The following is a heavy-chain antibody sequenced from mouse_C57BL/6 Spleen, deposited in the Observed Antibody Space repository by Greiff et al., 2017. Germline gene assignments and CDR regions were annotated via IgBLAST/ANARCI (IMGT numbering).Heavy chain of an antibody. J-gene: IGHJ2*01. D-gene: IGHD2-5*01. V-gene: IGHV1-9*01. CDR1: GYTFTGYW. CDR2: ILPGSGST. CDR3: ARSGLYSNFDY. Sequence: QVQLQQSGAELMKPGASVKLSCKATGYTFTGYWIEWVKQRPGHGLEWIGEILPGSGSTTYNETFKGKATFTADTSSNTAYMQLSSLTTEDSAIYYCARSGLYSNFDYWGQGTTLTVSS.